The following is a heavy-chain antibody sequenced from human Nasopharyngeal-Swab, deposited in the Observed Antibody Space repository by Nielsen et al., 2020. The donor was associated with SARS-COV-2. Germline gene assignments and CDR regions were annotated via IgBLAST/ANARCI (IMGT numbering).Heavy chain of an antibody. D-gene: IGHD6-13*01. CDR3: AKIALSRDDAFDI. Sequence: GGSLRLSCAASGFTFDDYAMHWVRQAPGKGLEWVSVISWNSGSIGYADSVKGRFTISRDNAKNSLYLQMNSLRAEDTALYYCAKIALSRDDAFDIWGQGTMVTVSS. J-gene: IGHJ3*02. V-gene: IGHV3-9*01. CDR1: GFTFDDYA. CDR2: ISWNSGSI.